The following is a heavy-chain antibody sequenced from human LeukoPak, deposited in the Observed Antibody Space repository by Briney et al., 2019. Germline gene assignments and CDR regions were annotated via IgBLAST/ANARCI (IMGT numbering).Heavy chain of an antibody. CDR2: IYYCGST. CDR3: AGGYSYGDY. Sequence: SETLTLTCTVSGGSISSYYRSWIRQPPGKVLEWIGFIYYCGSTNSNPSLNSRVTISVDTSKNQFSLKLSSVTAADTAVYYCAGGYSYGDYWGQGTLVTVSS. V-gene: IGHV4-59*01. CDR1: GGSISSYY. D-gene: IGHD5-18*01. J-gene: IGHJ4*02.